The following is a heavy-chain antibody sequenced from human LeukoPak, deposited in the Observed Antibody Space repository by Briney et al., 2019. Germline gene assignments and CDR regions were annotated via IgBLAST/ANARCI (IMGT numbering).Heavy chain of an antibody. CDR3: AKSGYYDSSGLPQYFQH. CDR1: GFTFSTYA. CDR2: ISGSGGYT. Sequence: GASLRLSCAASGFTFSTYAMRWVRQAPGKGLEWVSAISGSGGYTYYADSVKGRFTVSRDNSKNTLYLQMNSLRAEDTAVYYCAKSGYYDSSGLPQYFQHWGQGTLVTVSS. D-gene: IGHD3-22*01. V-gene: IGHV3-23*01. J-gene: IGHJ1*01.